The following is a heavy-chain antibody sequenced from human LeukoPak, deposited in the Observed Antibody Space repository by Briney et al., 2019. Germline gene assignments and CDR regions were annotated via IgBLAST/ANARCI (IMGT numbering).Heavy chain of an antibody. Sequence: GGSLRLSCAASGFTFSIYGTHWVRQAPGKGLEWVAVIANDGKTTYYADSVKGRFTISRDNSKNTIYLQMNSLRAEDTAVYYCTKEGLPSGSSWSAWFDPWGQGTLVTVSS. CDR2: IANDGKTT. CDR1: GFTFSIYG. CDR3: TKEGLPSGSSWSAWFDP. D-gene: IGHD3-10*01. V-gene: IGHV3-30*18. J-gene: IGHJ5*02.